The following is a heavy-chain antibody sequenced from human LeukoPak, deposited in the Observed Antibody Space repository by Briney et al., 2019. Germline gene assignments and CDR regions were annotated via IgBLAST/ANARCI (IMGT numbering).Heavy chain of an antibody. J-gene: IGHJ5*02. V-gene: IGHV1-2*02. D-gene: IGHD2-2*01. CDR3: ARDPSCTTTTCYGGNNWFDP. CDR2: INPNGGGT. CDR1: GYTFTSYD. Sequence: ASVKVSCKASGYTFTSYDINWVRQAPGQGLEWMGWINPNGGGTNYAQKFQGRVTMTRDTSISTVYMEVSRLRSDDTAVYYCARDPSCTTTTCYGGNNWFDPWGQGTLVTVSS.